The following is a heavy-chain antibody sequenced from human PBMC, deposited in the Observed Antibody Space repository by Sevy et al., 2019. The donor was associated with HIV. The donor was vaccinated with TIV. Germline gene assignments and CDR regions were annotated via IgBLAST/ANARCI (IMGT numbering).Heavy chain of an antibody. CDR1: GGSITSLY. D-gene: IGHD1-26*01. V-gene: IGHV4-59*08. CDR2: IYYNGHI. J-gene: IGHJ4*02. Sequence: SETLSLICTVSGGSITSLYWNWIRQPPGKGLEWITNIYYNGHINYNPSLKSRVTLSLDTSKNPFSLRLSSVTAADTAMYYCAGENAWGRGYSWGQGTLVTVSS. CDR3: AGENAWGRGYS.